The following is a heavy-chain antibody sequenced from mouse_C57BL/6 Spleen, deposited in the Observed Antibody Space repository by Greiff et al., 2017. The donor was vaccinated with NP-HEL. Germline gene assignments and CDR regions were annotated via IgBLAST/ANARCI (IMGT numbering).Heavy chain of an antibody. V-gene: IGHV5-4*01. J-gene: IGHJ4*01. CDR3: ARVQSNYGYYYAMDY. D-gene: IGHD2-5*01. CDR2: ISDGGSYT. Sequence: EVQGVESGGGLVKPGGSLKLSCAASGFTFSSYAMSWVRQTPEKRLEWVATISDGGSYTYYPDNVKGRFTISRDNAKNNLYLQMSHLKSEDTAMYYCARVQSNYGYYYAMDYWGQGTSVTVSS. CDR1: GFTFSSYA.